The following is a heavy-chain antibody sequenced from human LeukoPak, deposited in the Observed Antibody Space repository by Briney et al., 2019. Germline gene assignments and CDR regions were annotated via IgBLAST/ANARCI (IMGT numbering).Heavy chain of an antibody. Sequence: PSETLSLTCAVSGGSISSSLYHWGWIRQPPGKGLEWIGNIYYTGNTNYSPSLKSRLTISIDTSRSQFSLKLTSVTAADTAVYYCARGLEDYGSGTRFDYWGQGTLVTVSS. CDR2: IYYTGNT. CDR3: ARGLEDYGSGTRFDY. CDR1: GGSISSSLYH. V-gene: IGHV4-39*02. D-gene: IGHD3-10*01. J-gene: IGHJ4*02.